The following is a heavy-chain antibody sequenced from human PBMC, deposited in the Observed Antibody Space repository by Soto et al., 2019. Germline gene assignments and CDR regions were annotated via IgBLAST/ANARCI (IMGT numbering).Heavy chain of an antibody. J-gene: IGHJ6*03. CDR1: GVTFSNYA. CDR2: ISGSGGRT. V-gene: IGHV3-23*01. D-gene: IGHD1-1*01. CDR3: AKFTGTTYSDYYYYMDV. Sequence: PGGSLRLSCEASGVTFSNYAMSWVRQAPGKGLEWVSAISGSGGRTYYVDSVKGRFTISRDNSKSTLYLQMNSLRAEDTAGYYCAKFTGTTYSDYYYYMDVWGKGTTVTVSS.